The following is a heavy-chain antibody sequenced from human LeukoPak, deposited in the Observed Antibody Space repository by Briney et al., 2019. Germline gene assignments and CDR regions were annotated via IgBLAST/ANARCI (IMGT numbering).Heavy chain of an antibody. D-gene: IGHD3-3*01. CDR1: GGSISSYY. CDR2: IYYSGST. V-gene: IGHV4-59*08. J-gene: IGHJ6*03. CDR3: ARTYYDFWSPPNYYMDV. Sequence: SETLSLTCTVSGGSISSYYWSWIRQPPGKGLEWIWYIYYSGSTNYNPSLKSRVTISVDTSKNQFSLKLSSVTAADTAVYYCARTYYDFWSPPNYYMDVWGKGTTVTVSS.